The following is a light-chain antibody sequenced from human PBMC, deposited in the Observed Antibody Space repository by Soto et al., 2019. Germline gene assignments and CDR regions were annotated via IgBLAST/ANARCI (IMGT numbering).Light chain of an antibody. CDR3: HQYGSSSRT. V-gene: IGKV3-20*01. Sequence: EVVLKQSPGTLSLSPGERATLSCRASQSVSSSYLAWYQQKPGQAPRLLIFGASSRATGTPDRFSGSGSGTDFTLTISRLEPEDFAVYYCHQYGSSSRTFGQGTNVDIK. J-gene: IGKJ1*01. CDR2: GAS. CDR1: QSVSSSY.